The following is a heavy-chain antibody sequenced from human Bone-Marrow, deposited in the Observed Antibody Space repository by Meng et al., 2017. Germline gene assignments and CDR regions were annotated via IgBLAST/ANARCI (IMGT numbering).Heavy chain of an antibody. Sequence: ITFKKSCPPLVKSPKASTLTGTFSGVSLSTSGVGVGWILQPPGKALECLALIYWDDYKRYSPSLKSRLTITKDTSKNQVVLTMTNMDPVDTATYYCAHRHTVRGVIIDYWGQGTRVTVSS. CDR2: IYWDDYK. V-gene: IGHV2-5*02. CDR1: GVSLSTSGVG. D-gene: IGHD3-10*01. J-gene: IGHJ4*02. CDR3: AHRHTVRGVIIDY.